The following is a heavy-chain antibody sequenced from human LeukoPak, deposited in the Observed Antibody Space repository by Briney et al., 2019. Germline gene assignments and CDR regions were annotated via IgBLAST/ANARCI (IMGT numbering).Heavy chain of an antibody. CDR2: ISAYNGNT. V-gene: IGHV1-18*01. Sequence: ASVKVSCKASGYTFTSYGISWVRQAPGQGLEWRGGISAYNGNTNYAQKLQGRVTMTTDTSTSTAYMELRSLRSDDTAVYYCARITMVRGVIMMTNCFDPWGQGTLVTVSS. CDR3: ARITMVRGVIMMTNCFDP. J-gene: IGHJ5*02. D-gene: IGHD3-10*01. CDR1: GYTFTSYG.